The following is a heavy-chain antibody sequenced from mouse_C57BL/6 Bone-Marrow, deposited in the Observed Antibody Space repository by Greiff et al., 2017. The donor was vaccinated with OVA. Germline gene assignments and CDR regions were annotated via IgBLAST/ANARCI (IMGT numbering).Heavy chain of an antibody. J-gene: IGHJ3*01. CDR2: IYPGDGDT. V-gene: IGHV1-80*01. Sequence: QVQLQQSGAELVKPGASVKISCKASGYAFSSYWMNWVKQRPGKGLEWIGQIYPGDGDTNYNGKFKGKATLTADKSSSTAYMQLSSLTSEDSAVYYCAREGGLAGTWGSAYWGQGTLVTVSA. CDR3: AREGGLAGTWGSAY. D-gene: IGHD4-1*01. CDR1: GYAFSSYW.